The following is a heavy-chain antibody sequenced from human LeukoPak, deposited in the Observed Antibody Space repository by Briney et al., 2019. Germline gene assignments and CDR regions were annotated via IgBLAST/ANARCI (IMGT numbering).Heavy chain of an antibody. CDR1: GYTFTSYG. Sequence: ASVKVSCKASGYTFTSYGISWVRQAPGQGLEWMGWISAYNGNTNYAQKLQGRVTMTTDTSTSTAYMELRSLRSDDTAVYYCARGFDYGGNSAVMYFQHWGQGTLVTVSS. V-gene: IGHV1-18*01. D-gene: IGHD4-23*01. J-gene: IGHJ1*01. CDR3: ARGFDYGGNSAVMYFQH. CDR2: ISAYNGNT.